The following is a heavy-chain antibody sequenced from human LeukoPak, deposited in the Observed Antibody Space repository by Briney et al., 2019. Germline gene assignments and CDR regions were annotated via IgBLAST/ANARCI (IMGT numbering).Heavy chain of an antibody. Sequence: SGGSLRLSCAASGFTFSSYAMSWVRQAPGKGVEGVSAIIGSGGNTYYADSVKGRFTISRDNSKNTLYMHMNSLRADDTAIYYCAKASGPSGYYYMDVRGKGTTVTVSS. CDR2: IIGSGGNT. V-gene: IGHV3-23*01. CDR3: AKASGPSGYYYMDV. CDR1: GFTFSSYA. J-gene: IGHJ6*03.